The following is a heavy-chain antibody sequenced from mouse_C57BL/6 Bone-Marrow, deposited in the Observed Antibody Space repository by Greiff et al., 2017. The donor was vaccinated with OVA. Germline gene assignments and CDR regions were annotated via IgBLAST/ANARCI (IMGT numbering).Heavy chain of an antibody. V-gene: IGHV1-52*01. D-gene: IGHD1-1*01. Sequence: QVQLQQPGAELVRPGSSVKLSCKASGYTFTSYWMHWVKQRPIQGLEWIGNIDPSDSETHYNQKFKDKATLTVDKSSSTAYMQLSSLTSEDSAVYYCARRGYYGSSYDYWGQGTTRTVSS. J-gene: IGHJ2*01. CDR3: ARRGYYGSSYDY. CDR1: GYTFTSYW. CDR2: IDPSDSET.